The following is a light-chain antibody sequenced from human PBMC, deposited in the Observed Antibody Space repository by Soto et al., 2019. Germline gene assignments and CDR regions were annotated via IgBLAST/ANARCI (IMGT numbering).Light chain of an antibody. CDR3: QQCNNWPRT. Sequence: EIVMTQSPATLSVSPGERATLSCRASQSVSNNLAWYQQKPGQAPRVLIYGASTRATGIPARFSGSGSGTEFTLTISSLQSEDFAVYYCQQCNNWPRTFGHGTKVEIK. CDR1: QSVSNN. J-gene: IGKJ1*01. V-gene: IGKV3-15*01. CDR2: GAS.